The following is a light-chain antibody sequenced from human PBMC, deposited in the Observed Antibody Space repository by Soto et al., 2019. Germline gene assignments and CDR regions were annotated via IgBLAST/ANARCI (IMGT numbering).Light chain of an antibody. CDR1: ASDVGGYNY. V-gene: IGLV2-14*01. CDR2: DVS. Sequence: QSALTQPASVSGSPGQSITISCTGTASDVGGYNYVSWYQQHPGKAPKLMIYDVSNRPSGVSNRFSGSKSGNTASLTISGHQAVDEADYDCSSYTSTSTLVVFGGGTKLTVL. CDR3: SSYTSTSTLVV. J-gene: IGLJ2*01.